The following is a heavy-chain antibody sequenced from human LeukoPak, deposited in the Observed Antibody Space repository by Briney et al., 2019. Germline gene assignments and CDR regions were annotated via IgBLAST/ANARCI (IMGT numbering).Heavy chain of an antibody. CDR2: IYYTGST. CDR3: ASRVSYSGGFQY. D-gene: IGHD1-26*01. CDR1: GGSISGYY. Sequence: SETLSLTCTVSGGSISGYYWNWIRQPPGKGLDWLGYIYYTGSTNYNPSLKSRVTISVDTSKNHFSLRLSSVTAADTAVYYCASRVSYSGGFQYWGQGTLVTVSS. J-gene: IGHJ4*02. V-gene: IGHV4-59*01.